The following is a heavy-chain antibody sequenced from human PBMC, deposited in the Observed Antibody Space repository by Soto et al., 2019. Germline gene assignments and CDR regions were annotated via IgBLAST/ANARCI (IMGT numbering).Heavy chain of an antibody. CDR2: IFSSGES. J-gene: IGHJ4*02. V-gene: IGHV3-53*01. CDR1: GFTVSSTY. D-gene: IGHD3-10*01. CDR3: ARGGIGMVRTFDH. Sequence: EEKLLESGGGLVQSGGSLRLSCAASGFTVSSTYMSWVRQAPGKGLEWVSIIFSSGESFYADSVKGRFTISRDSSDNTVYLQMNSLKAEDTAVYYCARGGIGMVRTFDHWGQGTLVTVSS.